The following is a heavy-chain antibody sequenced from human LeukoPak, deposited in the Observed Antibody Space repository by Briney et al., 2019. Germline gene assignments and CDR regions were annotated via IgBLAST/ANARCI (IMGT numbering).Heavy chain of an antibody. Sequence: GGSLRLSCTVSGFTVSSNSMSWVRQAPGKGLEWVSFIYSDNTHNSDSVKGRFTISRDNSKNTLYLQMNSLRAEDTAVYYGARRAGAYSHPYDYWGQGTLVTVSS. CDR2: IYSDNT. CDR1: GFTVSSNS. D-gene: IGHD4/OR15-4a*01. V-gene: IGHV3-53*01. CDR3: ARRAGAYSHPYDY. J-gene: IGHJ4*02.